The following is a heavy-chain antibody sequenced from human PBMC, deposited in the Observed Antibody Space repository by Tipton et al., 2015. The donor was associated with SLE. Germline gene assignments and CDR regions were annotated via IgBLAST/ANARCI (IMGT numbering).Heavy chain of an antibody. Sequence: TLSLTCTVSGGSISSSSYYWSWIRQPPGKGLEWIGYIYYSGSTNYNPSLKSRVTISVDTSKNQFSLKLSSVTAADTAVYYCARQYYDILTGYQGAFDIWGQGTMVTVSS. V-gene: IGHV4-61*05. CDR1: GGSISSSSYY. CDR3: ARQYYDILTGYQGAFDI. J-gene: IGHJ3*02. D-gene: IGHD3-9*01. CDR2: IYYSGST.